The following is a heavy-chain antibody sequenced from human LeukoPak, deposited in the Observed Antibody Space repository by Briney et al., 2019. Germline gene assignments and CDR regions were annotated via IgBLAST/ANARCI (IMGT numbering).Heavy chain of an antibody. Sequence: GGSLRLSCAASGFTFSDYYMSWIRQAPGKGLEWVSYITSSGSTIYYADSVKGRFTISRDNAKNSLYLQMNSLRAEDTAVYYCAGDPVYCSGGTCYSVYFDYWGQGTLVTVSS. D-gene: IGHD2-15*01. CDR1: GFTFSDYY. CDR3: AGDPVYCSGGTCYSVYFDY. V-gene: IGHV3-11*01. J-gene: IGHJ4*02. CDR2: ITSSGSTI.